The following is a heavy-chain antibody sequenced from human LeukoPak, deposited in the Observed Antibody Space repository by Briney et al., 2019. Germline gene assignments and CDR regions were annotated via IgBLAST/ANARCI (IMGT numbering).Heavy chain of an antibody. CDR2: IYHSGST. D-gene: IGHD3-22*01. CDR3: ARGSSGYYVDNWFDP. CDR1: GGSISSGGYS. V-gene: IGHV4-30-2*05. J-gene: IGHJ5*02. Sequence: SGTLSLTCAVSGGSISSGGYSWSWIRQPPGKGLEWIGYIYHSGSTYYNPSLKSRVTISVDTSKNQFSLKLSSVTAADTAVYYCARGSSGYYVDNWFDPWGQGTLVTVSS.